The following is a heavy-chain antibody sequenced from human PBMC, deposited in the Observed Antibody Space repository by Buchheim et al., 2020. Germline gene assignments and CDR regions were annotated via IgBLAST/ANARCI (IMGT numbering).Heavy chain of an antibody. D-gene: IGHD3-3*01. CDR3: ARDGVRSVAKNYYYYGMDV. V-gene: IGHV1-2*02. CDR1: GYTFTGYY. Sequence: QVQLVQSGAEVKKPGASVKVSCKASGYTFTGYYMHWVRQAPGQGLEWMGWINHNSGGTNYAQKFQGRVTMTRDTSISTAYMELSRLRSDDTAVYYCARDGVRSVAKNYYYYGMDVWGQGTT. J-gene: IGHJ6*02. CDR2: INHNSGGT.